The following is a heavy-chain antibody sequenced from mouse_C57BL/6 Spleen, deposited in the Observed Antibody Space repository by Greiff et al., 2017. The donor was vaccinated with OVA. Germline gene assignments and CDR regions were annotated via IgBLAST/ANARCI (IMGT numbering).Heavy chain of an antibody. D-gene: IGHD5-1*01. Sequence: EVKLQESGPGLVKPSQSLSLTRSVTGYSITSGYYWNWIRQFPGNKLEWMGYISYDGSNNYNPSLKNRISITRDTSKNQFFLKLNSVTTEDTATYYCARRFTSYAMDYWGQGTSVTVSS. J-gene: IGHJ4*01. CDR3: ARRFTSYAMDY. CDR1: GYSITSGYY. V-gene: IGHV3-6*01. CDR2: ISYDGSN.